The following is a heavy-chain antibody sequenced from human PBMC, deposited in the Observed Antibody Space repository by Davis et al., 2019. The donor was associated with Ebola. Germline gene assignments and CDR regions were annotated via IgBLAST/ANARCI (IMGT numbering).Heavy chain of an antibody. V-gene: IGHV4-30-2*01. CDR3: ARVGCSGGSCYSYFDY. CDR1: GGSFSGYS. CDR2: IYHSGST. J-gene: IGHJ4*02. D-gene: IGHD2-15*01. Sequence: PSETLSLTCAVYGGSFSGYSWSWIRQPPGKGLEWIGYIYHSGSTYYNPSLKSRVTISVDRSKNQFSLKLSSVTAADTAVYYCARVGCSGGSCYSYFDYWGQGTLVTVSS.